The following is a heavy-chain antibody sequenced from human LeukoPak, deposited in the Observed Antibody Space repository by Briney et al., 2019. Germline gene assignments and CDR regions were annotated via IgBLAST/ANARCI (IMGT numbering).Heavy chain of an antibody. J-gene: IGHJ2*01. CDR2: INHSGST. Sequence: PSETLSLTCAVYGGSFSGYYWSWIRQPPGKGLEWFGEINHSGSTNYNPSLKSRVTISVDTSKNQFSLKLNSVTAADTAVYYCARRRAAAGRYWHFDLWGRGTLVTVSS. CDR1: GGSFSGYY. D-gene: IGHD6-25*01. V-gene: IGHV4-34*01. CDR3: ARRRAAAGRYWHFDL.